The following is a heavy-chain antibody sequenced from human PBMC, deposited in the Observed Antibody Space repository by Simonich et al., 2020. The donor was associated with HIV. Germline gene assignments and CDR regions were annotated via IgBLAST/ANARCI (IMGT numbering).Heavy chain of an antibody. V-gene: IGHV4-34*01. Sequence: QVQLQQWGAGLLKPSETLSLTCAVYGGSFSGYYWSWIRQPPGKGLEWIGEINHRANTNDNPSLKSRVTISVDTSKNQCYRKLSSVTAADTAVYYCARLTAGGLGEYFQHWGQGTLVTVSS. CDR3: ARLTAGGLGEYFQH. CDR2: INHRANT. D-gene: IGHD6-13*01. J-gene: IGHJ1*01. CDR1: GGSFSGYY.